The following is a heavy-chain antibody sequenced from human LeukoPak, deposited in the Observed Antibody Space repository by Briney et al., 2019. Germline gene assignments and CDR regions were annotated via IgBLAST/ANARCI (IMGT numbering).Heavy chain of an antibody. CDR2: ISYDAIDK. CDR3: GRDPLEWGGTYYVDY. J-gene: IGHJ4*01. D-gene: IGHD3-3*01. CDR1: GFTFSGYA. Sequence: GGSLRLSCAASGFTFSGYAMHWVRQAPGKGLEWVAVISYDAIDKYYADSVKGRFTISRDNSKNTLHLQMNSLRPEDTAVYYCGRDPLEWGGTYYVDYWSHGTLVTVYS. V-gene: IGHV3-30*01.